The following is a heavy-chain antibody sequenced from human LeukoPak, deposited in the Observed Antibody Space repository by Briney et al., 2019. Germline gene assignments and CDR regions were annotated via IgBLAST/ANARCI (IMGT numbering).Heavy chain of an antibody. CDR3: ARGSYSSGWDFDY. D-gene: IGHD6-19*01. CDR2: MNPNSGNT. CDR1: GYTFTSYD. V-gene: IGHV1-8*01. Sequence: ASVKVSCKASGYTFTSYDINWVRQATGQGLEWMGWMNPNSGNTGYAQKFQGRVTMTRNTSISTAYMELSSLRSEDSAVYYCARGSYSSGWDFDYWGQGTLVTVSS. J-gene: IGHJ4*02.